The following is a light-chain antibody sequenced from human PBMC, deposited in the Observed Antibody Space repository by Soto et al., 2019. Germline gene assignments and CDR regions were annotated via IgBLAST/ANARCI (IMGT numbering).Light chain of an antibody. J-gene: IGKJ3*01. CDR1: QSISIY. Sequence: EILTTQSPATLSLSPGERATLSCRASQSISIYLAWYQQIPGQPPRLLIYDVSTRATGIPARFSGSGSGTEFTLTISSLQSEDFAVYYCQQYNNWPPLFGPGTKVDIK. CDR2: DVS. V-gene: IGKV3D-15*01. CDR3: QQYNNWPPL.